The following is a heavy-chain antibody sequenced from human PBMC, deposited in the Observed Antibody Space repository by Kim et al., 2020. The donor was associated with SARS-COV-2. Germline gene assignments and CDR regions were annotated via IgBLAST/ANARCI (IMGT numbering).Heavy chain of an antibody. D-gene: IGHD3-16*01. CDR2: IYYSGST. CDR3: ARERARFGELYSTPITYFDY. V-gene: IGHV4-59*01. CDR1: GGSISSYY. J-gene: IGHJ4*02. Sequence: SETLSLTCTVSGGSISSYYWSWIRQPPGKGLEWIGYIYYSGSTNYNPSLKSRVTISVDTSKNQFSLKLSSVTAADTAVYYCARERARFGELYSTPITYFDYWGQGTLVTVSS.